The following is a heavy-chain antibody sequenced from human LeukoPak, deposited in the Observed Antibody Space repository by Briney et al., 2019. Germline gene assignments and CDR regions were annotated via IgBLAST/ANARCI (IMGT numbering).Heavy chain of an antibody. D-gene: IGHD1-26*01. CDR1: GGSISSGGYY. V-gene: IGHV4-31*03. CDR2: IYYSGST. CDR3: ARTIVGATTLGWFDP. J-gene: IGHJ5*02. Sequence: PSETLSLTCTVSGGSISSGGYYWSWIRQHPGKGLEWIGYIYYSGSTYYNPSLKSRVTISVDTSKNQFSLKLSSVTAADTAVYYCARTIVGATTLGWFDPWGQGTLVTVSS.